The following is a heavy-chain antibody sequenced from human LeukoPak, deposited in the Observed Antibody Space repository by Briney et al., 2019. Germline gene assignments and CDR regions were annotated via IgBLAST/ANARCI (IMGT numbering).Heavy chain of an antibody. CDR2: ISDSGGYT. CDR1: GFTFSRYA. V-gene: IGHV3-23*01. D-gene: IGHD3-22*01. CDR3: AKGRSSGYYHFDY. Sequence: GGSLRLSCAVSGFTFSRYAMTWVRQAPGKGLEWVSIISDSGGYTDYADSVKGRFTISRDNSKNTLYLQMNNLGDEDTAVYYCAKGRSSGYYHFDYWGQGTLVTVSS. J-gene: IGHJ4*02.